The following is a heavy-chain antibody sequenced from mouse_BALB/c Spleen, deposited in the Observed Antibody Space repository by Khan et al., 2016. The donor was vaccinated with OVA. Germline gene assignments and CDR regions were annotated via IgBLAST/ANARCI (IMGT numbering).Heavy chain of an antibody. J-gene: IGHJ1*01. CDR3: AAHYYRDDRPYFDV. CDR2: ISYSGST. Sequence: EVQLQESGPGLVKPSQSLSLTCTVTGYSITSDYAWNWIRQFPENKLEWMGYISYSGSTNYNPSLQSRISITRDTSNNPFFLQLNSVATWDTATFYWAAHYYRDDRPYFDVWGAGTTVTVSS. CDR1: GYSITSDYA. D-gene: IGHD2-14*01. V-gene: IGHV3-2*02.